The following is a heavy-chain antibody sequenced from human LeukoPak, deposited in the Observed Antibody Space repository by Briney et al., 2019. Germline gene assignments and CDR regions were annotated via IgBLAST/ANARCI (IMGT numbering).Heavy chain of an antibody. Sequence: PGGSLRLSCAASGFTFSSYAMHWVRQAPGKGLEWVAVISYDGSNKYYADSVKGRFTISRDNPKNTLYLQMNSLRAEDTAVYYCARDRTAAGLFDYWGQGTLVTVSS. CDR2: ISYDGSNK. D-gene: IGHD6-13*01. J-gene: IGHJ4*02. V-gene: IGHV3-30*04. CDR3: ARDRTAAGLFDY. CDR1: GFTFSSYA.